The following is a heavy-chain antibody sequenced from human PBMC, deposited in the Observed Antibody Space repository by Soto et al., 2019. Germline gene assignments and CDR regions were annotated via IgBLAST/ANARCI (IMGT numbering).Heavy chain of an antibody. CDR3: ASLAFYDSSGYPGYFDY. J-gene: IGHJ4*02. CDR2: IYYSGST. Sequence: PSETLSLTCAVSGGSISSSNWWSWVRQPPGKGLEWIGYIYYSGSTYYNPSLKSRVTISVDTSKNQFSLKLSSVTAADTAVYYCASLAFYDSSGYPGYFDYWGQGTLVTVSS. CDR1: GGSISSSNW. V-gene: IGHV4-4*02. D-gene: IGHD3-22*01.